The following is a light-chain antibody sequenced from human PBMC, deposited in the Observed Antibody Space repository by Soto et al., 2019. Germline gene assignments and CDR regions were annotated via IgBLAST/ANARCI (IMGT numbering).Light chain of an antibody. CDR2: EVS. J-gene: IGLJ3*02. V-gene: IGLV2-23*02. CDR3: CSYAGNNTLV. Sequence: QSALTQPASVSGSRGQSITISCTGTSSNIGSYNFVSWYRQYPGKAPELIIYEVSQRPATFFNRFSGSKSGNTASLTVSGLQSDDEAYYYCCSYAGNNTLVFGGGTKLTVL. CDR1: SSNIGSYNF.